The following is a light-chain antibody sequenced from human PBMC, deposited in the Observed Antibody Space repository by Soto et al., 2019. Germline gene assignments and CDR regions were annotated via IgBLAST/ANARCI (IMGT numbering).Light chain of an antibody. Sequence: QSVLTQPPSVSGAPGQRVTISCTGSSSNIGPGYDVHWYQQHPGKAPKLMIYEVSNRPSGVSNRFSGSKSGNTASLTISGLQAEDEGDYYCSSYISSSTPYVFGTGTKVTV. V-gene: IGLV1-40*01. CDR3: SSYISSSTPYV. CDR1: SSNIGPGYD. J-gene: IGLJ1*01. CDR2: EVS.